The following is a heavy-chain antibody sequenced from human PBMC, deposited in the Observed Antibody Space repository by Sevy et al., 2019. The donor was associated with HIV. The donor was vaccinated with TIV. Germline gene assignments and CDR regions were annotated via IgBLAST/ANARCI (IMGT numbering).Heavy chain of an antibody. CDR2: IWNDVSNK. J-gene: IGHJ4*02. V-gene: IGHV3-33*01. CDR3: ARGITILGAY. Sequence: GGSLRLSCAASGFTFSNYGMRWVRQAPGKGLEWVAVIWNDVSNKYYADSVKGRFTISRDNSKNTFYLQMSSLRVEDTAVYYCARGITILGAYWGQGTLVTVSS. CDR1: GFTFSNYG. D-gene: IGHD3-16*01.